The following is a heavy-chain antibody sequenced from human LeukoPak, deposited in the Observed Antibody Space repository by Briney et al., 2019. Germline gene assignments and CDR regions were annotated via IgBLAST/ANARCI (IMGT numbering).Heavy chain of an antibody. CDR1: GFSLSGYW. CDR3: ARDPRNVGLAP. CDR2: NNGDGSTT. V-gene: IGHV3-74*01. Sequence: GGSLGLSCVASGFSLSGYWMYWVRQAPGKGLMYISRNNGDGSTTNYADVVKGRFTMSRDNVKNTLYLQMNSLRVEDTAVYYCARDPRNVGLAPWGQGTLVTVSS. D-gene: IGHD2-15*01. J-gene: IGHJ5*02.